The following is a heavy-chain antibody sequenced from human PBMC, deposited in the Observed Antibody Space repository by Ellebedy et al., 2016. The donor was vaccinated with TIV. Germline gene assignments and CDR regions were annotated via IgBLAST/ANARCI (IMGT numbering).Heavy chain of an antibody. D-gene: IGHD1-26*01. V-gene: IGHV4-34*01. Sequence: SETLSLTCAVYGGSFSGYYWSWIRQPPGKGLEWIGEINHSGSTNYNPSLKSRVTISVDTSKNQFSLRLSSVTAADTAVYYCARGREWELLPGDEYFQHWGQGTLVTVSS. CDR2: INHSGST. J-gene: IGHJ1*01. CDR1: GGSFSGYY. CDR3: ARGREWELLPGDEYFQH.